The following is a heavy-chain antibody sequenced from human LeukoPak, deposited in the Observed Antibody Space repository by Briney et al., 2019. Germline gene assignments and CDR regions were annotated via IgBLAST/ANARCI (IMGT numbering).Heavy chain of an antibody. CDR3: ARGMGSSGIGDYYYYYGMDV. V-gene: IGHV1-46*01. CDR2: INPSGGST. Sequence: ASVKVSCTASGYXFTSYYMHWVRQAPGQGLERMGLINPSGGSTSYAQKFQGRVTMTRDTSTSTVYMELSSLRSEDTAVYYCARGMGSSGIGDYYYYYGMDVWGQGTTVTVSS. D-gene: IGHD6-25*01. J-gene: IGHJ6*02. CDR1: GYXFTSYY.